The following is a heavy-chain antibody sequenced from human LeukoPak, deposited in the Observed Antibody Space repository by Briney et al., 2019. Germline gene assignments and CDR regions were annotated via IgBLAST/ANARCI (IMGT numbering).Heavy chain of an antibody. D-gene: IGHD5-18*01. CDR3: ARDPGPGYSYGYFDY. J-gene: IGHJ4*02. Sequence: PGGSLRLSCAASGFTFSSYSMNWVRQAPGKGLEWVSVIYSGGSTYYADSVKGRFTISRDNSKNTLYLQMNSLRAEDTAVYYCARDPGPGYSYGYFDYWGQGTLVTVSS. CDR1: GFTFSSYS. CDR2: IYSGGST. V-gene: IGHV3-66*01.